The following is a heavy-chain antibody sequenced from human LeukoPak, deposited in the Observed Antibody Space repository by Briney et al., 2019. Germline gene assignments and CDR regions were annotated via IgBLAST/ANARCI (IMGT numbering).Heavy chain of an antibody. CDR3: ASRPSKPYYYYGMGV. J-gene: IGHJ6*02. D-gene: IGHD6-6*01. CDR2: MNPNSGNT. V-gene: IGHV1-8*01. CDR1: GYTFTSYD. Sequence: ASVKVSYKASGYTFTSYDINWVRQATGQGLEWMGWMNPNSGNTGYAQKFQGRVTMTRNTSISTAYMELSSLRSEDTAVYYCASRPSKPYYYYGMGVWGQGTTVTVSS.